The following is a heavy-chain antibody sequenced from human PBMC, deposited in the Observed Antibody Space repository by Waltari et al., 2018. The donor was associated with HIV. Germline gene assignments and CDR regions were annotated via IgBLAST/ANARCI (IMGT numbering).Heavy chain of an antibody. CDR1: GGSIGSSSHF. V-gene: IGHV4-39*01. J-gene: IGHJ3*02. CDR2: LFYSGST. Sequence: QMQLQESGPGLVKPSETLSPTCTASGGSIGSSSHFWGRTRQPPGKGLEWIGTLFYSGSTDYNPSLKSRVTISVDTSKNQFSLKMSSVTAADTAVYYCARLQGWELIGSAAFDIWGQGTMVTVSS. CDR3: ARLQGWELIGSAAFDI. D-gene: IGHD1-26*01.